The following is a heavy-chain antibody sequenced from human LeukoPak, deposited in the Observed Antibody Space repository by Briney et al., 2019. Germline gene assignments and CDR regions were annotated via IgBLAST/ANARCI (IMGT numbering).Heavy chain of an antibody. CDR3: ARVQSEITMVRGVIKYYYYGMDV. V-gene: IGHV3-21*01. D-gene: IGHD3-10*01. CDR2: TSSSSYI. Sequence: GGSLRFSCAASGFTFSSYSMNWVRQAPGKGLEWVSSTSSSSYIYYADSVKGRFTISRDKARNSLYLKMNSLRAEDKAVYYCARVQSEITMVRGVIKYYYYGMDVWGKGTTVTVSS. CDR1: GFTFSSYS. J-gene: IGHJ6*04.